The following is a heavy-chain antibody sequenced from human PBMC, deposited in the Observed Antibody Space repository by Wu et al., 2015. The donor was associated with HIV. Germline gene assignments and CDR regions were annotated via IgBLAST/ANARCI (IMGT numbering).Heavy chain of an antibody. CDR3: AREHTLNPCTSTSCSYNWFDS. CDR1: GYTFTDYY. J-gene: IGHJ5*01. Sequence: QVQLVQSGVEVKKPGASVKVSCKASGYTFTDYYIHWVRQAPGQGLEWMGWINPNSGGTNTAQRFQGRVTMTRDTSIGAAYMDLNRLKSDDTAIYYCAREHTLNPCTSTSCSYNWFDSWGQGTLVTVSS. CDR2: INPNSGGT. V-gene: IGHV1-2*02. D-gene: IGHD2-2*01.